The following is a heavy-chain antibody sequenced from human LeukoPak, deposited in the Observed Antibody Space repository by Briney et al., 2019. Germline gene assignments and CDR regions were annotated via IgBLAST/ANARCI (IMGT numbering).Heavy chain of an antibody. CDR2: ISSSSSYI. CDR3: ARAPRYCSSTSCSNWFDP. Sequence: GRSLRLSCAASGFTFSSDSMNWVRQAPGKGLEWVSSISSSSSYIYYADSVKGRFTISRDNAKNSLYLQMNSLRAEDTAVYYCARAPRYCSSTSCSNWFDPWGQGTLVTVSS. V-gene: IGHV3-21*01. CDR1: GFTFSSDS. D-gene: IGHD2-2*01. J-gene: IGHJ5*02.